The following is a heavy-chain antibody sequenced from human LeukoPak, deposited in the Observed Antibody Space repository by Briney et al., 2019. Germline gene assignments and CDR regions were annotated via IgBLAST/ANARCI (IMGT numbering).Heavy chain of an antibody. Sequence: PGGSLRLSCTASGFTLDSHDMHWVRQIPGQGLEWVAAVSSGFHAFFADSAQGRFTVSREDARNSLYLQMNSLRAGDTAVYYCVREARGYHYTYFDYWGQGTLVTVSS. J-gene: IGHJ4*02. V-gene: IGHV3-13*01. CDR3: VREARGYHYTYFDY. CDR1: GFTLDSHD. CDR2: VSSGFHA. D-gene: IGHD5-18*01.